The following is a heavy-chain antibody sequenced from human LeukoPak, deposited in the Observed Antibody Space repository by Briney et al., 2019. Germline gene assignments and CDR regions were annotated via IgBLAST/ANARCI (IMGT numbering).Heavy chain of an antibody. V-gene: IGHV3-23*01. CDR2: ISGSGGST. D-gene: IGHD3-9*01. J-gene: IGHJ4*02. CDR1: GFTFSSYG. CDR3: AKVREGYFDWLPYSY. Sequence: GGSLRLSCAASGFTFSSYGMSWVRQAPGKGLEWVSAISGSGGSTYYADSVKGRFTISRDNSKNTLYLQMNSLRAEDMAVYYCAKVREGYFDWLPYSYWGQGTLVTVSS.